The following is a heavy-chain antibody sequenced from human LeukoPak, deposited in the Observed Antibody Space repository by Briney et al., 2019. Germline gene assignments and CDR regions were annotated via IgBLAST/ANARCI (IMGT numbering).Heavy chain of an antibody. D-gene: IGHD2-2*01. V-gene: IGHV1-69*04. CDR1: GGTFSSYA. Sequence: SVKVSCKASGGTFSSYAISWVRQAPGQGLECMGRIIPILGIANYAQKFQGRVTITADKSTSTAYMELSSLRSEDTAVYYCARLRGYCSSTSCFAYYFDYWGQGTLVTVSS. CDR2: IIPILGIA. J-gene: IGHJ4*02. CDR3: ARLRGYCSSTSCFAYYFDY.